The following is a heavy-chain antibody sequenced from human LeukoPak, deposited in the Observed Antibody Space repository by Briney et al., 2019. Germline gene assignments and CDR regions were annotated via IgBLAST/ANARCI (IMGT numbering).Heavy chain of an antibody. CDR2: INPDTGDT. CDR1: GYTFIDNY. D-gene: IGHD3-3*01. Sequence: ASVKVSCKASGYTFIDNYIHWVRQAPGQGLEWMGRINPDTGDTNYVQRFQGRVTMTRETSASTVYMEVSRLTSDDSAVYYCARNNFSPFNYWGQGTLLTVSS. V-gene: IGHV1-2*06. J-gene: IGHJ4*02. CDR3: ARNNFSPFNY.